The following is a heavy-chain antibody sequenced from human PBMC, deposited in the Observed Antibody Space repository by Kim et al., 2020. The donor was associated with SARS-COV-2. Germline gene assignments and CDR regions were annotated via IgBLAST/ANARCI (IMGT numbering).Heavy chain of an antibody. V-gene: IGHV1-69*01. Sequence: KFQGRVTITADESTSTAYMELSSLRSEDTAVYYCASAYYPPLDYYYGMDVWGQGTTVTVSS. D-gene: IGHD3-16*01. J-gene: IGHJ6*02. CDR3: ASAYYPPLDYYYGMDV.